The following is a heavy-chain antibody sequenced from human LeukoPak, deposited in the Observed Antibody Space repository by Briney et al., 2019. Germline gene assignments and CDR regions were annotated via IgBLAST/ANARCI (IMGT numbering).Heavy chain of an antibody. CDR1: GGSISSSSYY. J-gene: IGHJ2*01. CDR3: ARKYWRPIVVVIRTPGYFDL. D-gene: IGHD3-22*01. CDR2: IYYSGST. V-gene: IGHV4-39*01. Sequence: SETLSLTCTVSGGSISSSSYYWGWIRQPPGKGLEWIGSIYYSGSTYYNPSLKSRVTISVDTSKNQFSLKLSSVTAADTAVYYCARKYWRPIVVVIRTPGYFDLWGRGTLVTVSS.